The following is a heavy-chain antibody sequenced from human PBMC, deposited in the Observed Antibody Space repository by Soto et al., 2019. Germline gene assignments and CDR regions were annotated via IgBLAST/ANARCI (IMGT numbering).Heavy chain of an antibody. V-gene: IGHV3-15*07. CDR3: TTLGHYYDSSPLDV. J-gene: IGHJ6*02. CDR1: GFTFSNAW. CDR2: IKSKTDGGTT. D-gene: IGHD3-22*01. Sequence: GGSLRLSCAASGFTFSNAWMNWVRQAPGKGLEWVGRIKSKTDGGTTDYAEPVKGRFTISRDDSKNTLYLQMNSLKTEETGVYYCTTLGHYYDSSPLDVWGQGTTVTVSS.